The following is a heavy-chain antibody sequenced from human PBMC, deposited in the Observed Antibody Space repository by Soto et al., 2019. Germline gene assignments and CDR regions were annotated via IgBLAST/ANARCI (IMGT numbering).Heavy chain of an antibody. CDR3: ARAPGIAVAGTRGMDV. D-gene: IGHD6-19*01. V-gene: IGHV2-70*11. Sequence: GSGPTLVNPTQTLTLTCTFSGFSLSTSGMCVSWIRQPPGKALEWLARIDWDDDKYYSTSLKTRLTISKDTSKNQVVLTMTNMDPVDTATYYCARAPGIAVAGTRGMDVWGQGTTVTVSS. J-gene: IGHJ6*02. CDR1: GFSLSTSGMC. CDR2: IDWDDDK.